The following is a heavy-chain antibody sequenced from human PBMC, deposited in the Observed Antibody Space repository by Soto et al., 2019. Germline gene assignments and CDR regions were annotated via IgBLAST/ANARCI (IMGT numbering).Heavy chain of an antibody. J-gene: IGHJ3*02. CDR3: AKGILVKPPGTRAFDI. CDR1: GFTFSSYD. Sequence: EVQLVESGGGLVQPGGSLRLSCAASGFTFSSYDMHWVRQATGKGLEWVSTLGGSGGTYYADSVKGRFTISRDNSNNALYLQMHSLRAGDTAVYYCAKGILVKPPGTRAFDIWGQGTMVIVSS. CDR2: LGGSGGT. V-gene: IGHV3-23*04. D-gene: IGHD6-13*01.